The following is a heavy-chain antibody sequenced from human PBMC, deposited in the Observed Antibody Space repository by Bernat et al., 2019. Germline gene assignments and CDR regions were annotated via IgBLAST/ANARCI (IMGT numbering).Heavy chain of an antibody. CDR3: ATRRYSSSWYDY. Sequence: QVQLQESGPGLVKPSETLSLTCTVSGGSISSYYWSWIRQPPGKGLEWIGYIYYSGSTNYNPSRKSRVTISVDTSKNQFSLKLSSVTAADTAVYYCATRRYSSSWYDYWGQGTLVTVSS. D-gene: IGHD6-13*01. CDR1: GGSISSYY. CDR2: IYYSGST. V-gene: IGHV4-59*08. J-gene: IGHJ4*02.